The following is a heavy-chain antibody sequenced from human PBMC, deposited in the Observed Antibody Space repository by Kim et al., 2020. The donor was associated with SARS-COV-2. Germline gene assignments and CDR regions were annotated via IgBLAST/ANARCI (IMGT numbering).Heavy chain of an antibody. Sequence: SRVTISVDTSKNQFSLKLSSVTAADTAVYYCARTVVYYYGSGSYYYFDYWGQGTLVTVSS. J-gene: IGHJ4*02. V-gene: IGHV4-30-2*04. D-gene: IGHD3-10*01. CDR3: ARTVVYYYGSGSYYYFDY.